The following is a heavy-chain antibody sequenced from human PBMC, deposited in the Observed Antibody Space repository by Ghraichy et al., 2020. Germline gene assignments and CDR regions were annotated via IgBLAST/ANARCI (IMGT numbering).Heavy chain of an antibody. J-gene: IGHJ3*02. CDR3: AREPPRELLNTFDI. CDR2: ISGTGSVK. D-gene: IGHD1-26*01. CDR1: RFTFSDYY. V-gene: IGHV3-11*04. Sequence: GGSLRLSCAASRFTFSDYYMNWIRQTPGKGLEWVSYISGTGSVKYYADSVQGRFTISRDNAKNSLYLQMNSLRAEDSAMYYCAREPPRELLNTFDIWGQG.